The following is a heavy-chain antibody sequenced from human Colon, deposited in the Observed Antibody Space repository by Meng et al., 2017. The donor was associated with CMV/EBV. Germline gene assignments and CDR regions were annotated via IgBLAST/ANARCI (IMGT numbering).Heavy chain of an antibody. J-gene: IGHJ4*02. CDR2: IIPGDGGT. CDR3: ARNSGSFFNY. Sequence: SCKASGYTFPSDPLHWLRQAPGQGLEWMGVIIPGDGGTNYAQKFQGRVTMTGDTSTSAVYMELSSLTSEDTAVYFCARNSGSFFNYWGQGTLVTVSS. CDR1: GYTFPSDP. D-gene: IGHD1-26*01. V-gene: IGHV1-46*01.